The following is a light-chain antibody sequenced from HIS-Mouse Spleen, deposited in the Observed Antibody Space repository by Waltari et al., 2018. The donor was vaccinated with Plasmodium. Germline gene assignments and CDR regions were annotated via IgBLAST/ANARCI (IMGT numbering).Light chain of an antibody. V-gene: IGLV3-10*01. CDR1: ALPTTS. CDR3: CSTDSSGNHRV. J-gene: IGLJ3*02. CDR2: EDS. Sequence: SYELTQPPSVSVSPGQTARITCSGDALPTTSAYWYQQKSGQAPVLGIYEDSKRPSGIPERVSGSSSGTMATLTISGAQVEDEADYYCCSTDSSGNHRVFGGGTKLTVL.